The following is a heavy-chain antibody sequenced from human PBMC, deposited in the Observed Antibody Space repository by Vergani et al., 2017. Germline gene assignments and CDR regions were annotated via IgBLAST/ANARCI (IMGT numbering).Heavy chain of an antibody. V-gene: IGHV3-30*18. CDR2: ISYDGSNK. Sequence: QVQLVESGGGVVQPGRSLRLSCAASGFTFSSYGMHWVRPAPGKGLEWVAVISYDGSNKYYADSVKGRFTISRDNSKNTLYLQMNSLRAEDTAVYYCAKDRGVWYDFSSPDAFDIWGQGTMVTVSS. D-gene: IGHD3-3*01. CDR3: AKDRGVWYDFSSPDAFDI. J-gene: IGHJ3*02. CDR1: GFTFSSYG.